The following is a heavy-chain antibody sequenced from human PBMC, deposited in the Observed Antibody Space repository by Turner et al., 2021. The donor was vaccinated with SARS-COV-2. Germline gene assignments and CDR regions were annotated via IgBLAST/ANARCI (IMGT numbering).Heavy chain of an antibody. D-gene: IGHD6-25*01. CDR1: GYTLTEIF. V-gene: IGHV1-24*01. CDR2: FDPEDRET. Sequence: QVHLVQSGAEMKKPGASVKVSCKVSGYTLTEIFIHWVRQAPGKGLEGMGGFDPEDRETIYAQKFQGRVTMTEDTATDIAYMELSSLSSDDTAVYYCATDPLGWAGYDYWGQGTLVTVSS. J-gene: IGHJ4*02. CDR3: ATDPLGWAGYDY.